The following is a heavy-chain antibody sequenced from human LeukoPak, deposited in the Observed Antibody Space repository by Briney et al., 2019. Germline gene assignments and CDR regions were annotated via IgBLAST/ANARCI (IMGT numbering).Heavy chain of an antibody. CDR2: IYYSGST. CDR3: ARVHTTVTTYYFDY. D-gene: IGHD4-17*01. V-gene: IGHV4-61*01. J-gene: IGHJ4*02. CDR1: GGSISSGSYY. Sequence: SETLSLTCTVSGGSISSGSYYWSWIRQPPGKGLEWIGYIYYSGSTNYNPSLKSRVTISVDTSKNQFSLKLSSVTAADTAVYYCARVHTTVTTYYFDYWGQGTLVTVSS.